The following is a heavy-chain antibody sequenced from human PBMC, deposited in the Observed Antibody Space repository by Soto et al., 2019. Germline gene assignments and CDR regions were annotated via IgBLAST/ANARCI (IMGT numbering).Heavy chain of an antibody. CDR1: GFTFSSYA. Sequence: GGSLRLSCAASGFTFSSYAMSWVRQAPGKGLEWVSAISGSGGSTYYADSVKGRFTISRDNSKNTLYLQMNSLRAEDTAVYYYAKTLRHIVVVTAIDYWGQGTLVTVSS. J-gene: IGHJ4*02. V-gene: IGHV3-23*01. D-gene: IGHD2-21*02. CDR3: AKTLRHIVVVTAIDY. CDR2: ISGSGGST.